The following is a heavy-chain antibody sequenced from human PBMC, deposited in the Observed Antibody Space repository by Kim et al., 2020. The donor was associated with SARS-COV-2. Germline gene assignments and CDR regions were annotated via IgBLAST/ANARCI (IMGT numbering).Heavy chain of an antibody. V-gene: IGHV4-39*01. CDR2: IYYSGST. Sequence: SETLSLTCTVSGGSISSSSYYWGWIRQPPGKGLEWIGSIYYSGSTYYNPSLKSRVTISVDTSKNQFSLKLSSVTAADTAVYYCARHKKGPRKEYFDYWGQGTLVTVSS. CDR1: GGSISSSSYY. CDR3: ARHKKGPRKEYFDY. J-gene: IGHJ4*02.